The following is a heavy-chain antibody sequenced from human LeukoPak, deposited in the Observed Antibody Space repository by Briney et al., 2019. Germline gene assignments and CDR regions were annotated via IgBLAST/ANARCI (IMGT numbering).Heavy chain of an antibody. CDR2: ISYDGSNK. CDR1: GFTFSSYG. J-gene: IGHJ4*02. D-gene: IGHD3-22*01. CDR3: AKLSYYYDSSGYSRDY. Sequence: PGGSLRLSCAASGFTFSSYGMHWVRQAPGKGLEWVAVISYDGSNKYYADSVKGRFTISRDNSKNTLYLQMNSLRAEDTAVNYCAKLSYYYDSSGYSRDYWGQGTLVTVSS. V-gene: IGHV3-30*18.